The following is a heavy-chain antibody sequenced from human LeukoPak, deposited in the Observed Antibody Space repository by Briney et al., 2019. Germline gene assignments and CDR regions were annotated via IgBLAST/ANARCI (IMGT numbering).Heavy chain of an antibody. D-gene: IGHD6-13*01. CDR3: ARERSAAPETNYYYYMDV. Sequence: SVKVSCKASGGTFSSYAISWVRQAPGQGLEWMGRIIPIFGTANYAQRFQGRVTITTDESTSTAYMELSSLRSEDTAVYYCARERSAAPETNYYYYMDVWGKGTTVTVSS. CDR1: GGTFSSYA. CDR2: IIPIFGTA. J-gene: IGHJ6*03. V-gene: IGHV1-69*05.